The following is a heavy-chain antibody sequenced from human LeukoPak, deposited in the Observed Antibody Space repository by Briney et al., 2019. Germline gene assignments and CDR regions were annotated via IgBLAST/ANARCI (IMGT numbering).Heavy chain of an antibody. J-gene: IGHJ4*02. D-gene: IGHD4-23*01. CDR2: ISSSCTFI. CDR1: GFTLSSYR. CDR3: ASDDDYCGTFDY. V-gene: IGHV3-21*01. Sequence: PGGSLRLACAASGFTLSSYRVGWGRQARGKGLEWVSSISSSCTFISYAAPVHVPFTTSTDTPKPSLYLQMTSLSAADTSVYSCASDDDYCGTFDYWGQGTLVTVSS.